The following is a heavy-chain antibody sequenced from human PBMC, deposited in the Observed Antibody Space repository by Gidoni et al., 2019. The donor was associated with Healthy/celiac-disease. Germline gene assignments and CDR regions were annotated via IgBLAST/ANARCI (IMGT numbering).Heavy chain of an antibody. J-gene: IGHJ4*02. V-gene: IGHV1-69*01. D-gene: IGHD4-17*01. CDR1: GGPFSSYS. CDR3: ARETVTTYRYYFDY. Sequence: QVQLVQSGAEVKKPGSSVKVSCKAPGGPFSSYSISWVRQAPGQGLEWMVGIIPIFGTANYAQKFQGRVTITADESTSTAYMELSSLRSEDTAVYYCARETVTTYRYYFDYWGQGTLVTVSS. CDR2: IIPIFGTA.